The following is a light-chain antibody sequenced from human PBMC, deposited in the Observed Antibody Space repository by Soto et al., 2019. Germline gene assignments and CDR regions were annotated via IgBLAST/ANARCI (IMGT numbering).Light chain of an antibody. CDR1: QSVSSY. Sequence: EIVLTQSPATLSFSPVERSTLSFRASQSVSSYLAWYQQKPGQAPRLLIYDASNRATGIPARFRGSGSGTDFTLTISSLQPEDFATYYCQQSYSFPRTFGQGTRWRL. J-gene: IGKJ5*01. CDR3: QQSYSFPRT. CDR2: DAS. V-gene: IGKV3-11*01.